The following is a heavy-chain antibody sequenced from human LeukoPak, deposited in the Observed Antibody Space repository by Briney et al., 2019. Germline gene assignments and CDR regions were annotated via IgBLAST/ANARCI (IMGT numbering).Heavy chain of an antibody. Sequence: ETLSLTCAVYGGSFSGYYWSWVRQAPGKGLEWVSAISGSGGSTYYADSVKGRFTISRDNSKNTLYLQMNSLRAEDTAVYYCAKGGSNWPNDYGMDVWGQGTTVTVSS. J-gene: IGHJ6*02. V-gene: IGHV3-23*01. D-gene: IGHD6-13*01. CDR3: AKGGSNWPNDYGMDV. CDR1: GGSFSGYY. CDR2: ISGSGGST.